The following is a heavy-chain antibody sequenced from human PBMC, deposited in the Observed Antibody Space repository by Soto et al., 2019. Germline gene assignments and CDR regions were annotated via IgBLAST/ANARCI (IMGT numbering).Heavy chain of an antibody. V-gene: IGHV4-4*02. CDR3: ARVIPAANQGSYYFDY. CDR2: ISHSGST. J-gene: IGHJ4*02. Sequence: QVQLQESGPGLVRPSGTLSLTCAVSGGSISSAHWWSWVRQPPGKGLEWIGEISHSGSTSYNPSLKSRLTISVDKSKDQFSLYLSSVTAVDTAFYYCARVIPAANQGSYYFDYWGQGTPVTVSS. CDR1: GGSISSAHW. D-gene: IGHD2-2*01.